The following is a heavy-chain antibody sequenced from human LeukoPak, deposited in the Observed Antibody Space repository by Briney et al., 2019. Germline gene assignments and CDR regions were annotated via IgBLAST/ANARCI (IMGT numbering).Heavy chain of an antibody. V-gene: IGHV3-49*04. CDR2: IRSKAYGGTT. J-gene: IGHJ4*02. CDR1: GFTVSSNY. Sequence: GGSLRLSCAVSGFTVSSNYMSWVRQAPGKGLEWVGFIRSKAYGGTTEYAASVKGRFTISRDDSKSIAYLQMNSLKTEDTAVYYCTRGFDYWGQGTLVTVSS. CDR3: TRGFDY.